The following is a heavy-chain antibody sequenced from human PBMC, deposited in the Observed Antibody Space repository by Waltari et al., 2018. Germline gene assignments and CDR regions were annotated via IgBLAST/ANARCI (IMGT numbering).Heavy chain of an antibody. CDR1: GFTVSSNY. D-gene: IGHD3-22*01. Sequence: EVQLVESGGGLIQPGGSLRLSCAASGFTVSSNYMSWVRQAPGKGLEWVSVIYSGGSTYYAESVKGRFTISRDNSKNTLYLQMNSLRAEDTAVYYCARDGPNYYDSSGSEAVWGQGTMVTVSS. CDR3: ARDGPNYYDSSGSEAV. J-gene: IGHJ3*01. CDR2: IYSGGST. V-gene: IGHV3-53*01.